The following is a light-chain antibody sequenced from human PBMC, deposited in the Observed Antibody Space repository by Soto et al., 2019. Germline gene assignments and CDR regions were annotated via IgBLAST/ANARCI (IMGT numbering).Light chain of an antibody. V-gene: IGLV2-8*01. CDR3: SSYAATANWGV. CDR1: SSDVGGYDF. CDR2: DVS. J-gene: IGLJ1*01. Sequence: QSALTQPPSASGSPGQSVTISCTGTSSDVGGYDFVSWYQQHPGKAPKLLIYDVSKRPSGVPDRFSGSKSGNTASLTVSGLQPEDEAESSCSSYAATANWGVF.